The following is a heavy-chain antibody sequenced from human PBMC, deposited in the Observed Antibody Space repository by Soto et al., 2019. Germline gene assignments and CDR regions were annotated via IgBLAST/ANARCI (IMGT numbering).Heavy chain of an antibody. CDR3: ARGAGYGDYGCY. V-gene: IGHV3-48*02. J-gene: IGHJ4*02. D-gene: IGHD4-17*01. CDR1: GFSLRGYS. Sequence: EVQLVESGGGFVQPGGSLRLSCAASGFSLRGYSMIWVRQAPGKGLEWVSYISGSGTTIYYADSVKGRFTISRDNAKNSVYLQMNSLGDEDTAVYYCARGAGYGDYGCYWGQGTRVTVSS. CDR2: ISGSGTTI.